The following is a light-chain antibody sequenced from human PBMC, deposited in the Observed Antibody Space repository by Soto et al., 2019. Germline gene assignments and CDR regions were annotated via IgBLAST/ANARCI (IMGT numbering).Light chain of an antibody. J-gene: IGLJ2*01. CDR2: EVT. V-gene: IGLV2-8*01. Sequence: QSALTQPPSASGSPGQSVTISCAGTSSDIGTYNYVSWYQHHPGKSPKLIIYEVTKRPSGVPDRFSGSKSGNTASLTVSGLLAEDEADYYCSSYAGNINVDVFGGGTKLTVL. CDR3: SSYAGNINVDV. CDR1: SSDIGTYNY.